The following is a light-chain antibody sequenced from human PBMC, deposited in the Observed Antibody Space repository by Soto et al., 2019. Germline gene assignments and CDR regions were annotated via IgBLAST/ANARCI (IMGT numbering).Light chain of an antibody. V-gene: IGLV7-46*01. J-gene: IGLJ1*01. Sequence: QTVVNQEPSLTVSPGGTFTLTCGSSTGAGTNGHYPYWFQQKPGPAPRTLISDTTKRHSWTPALFSGSLLVGKAALTLSDAQPEHEAEYYSLLSYNGPYVFGTGTKVTVL. CDR1: TGAGTNGHY. CDR2: DTT. CDR3: LLSYNGPYV.